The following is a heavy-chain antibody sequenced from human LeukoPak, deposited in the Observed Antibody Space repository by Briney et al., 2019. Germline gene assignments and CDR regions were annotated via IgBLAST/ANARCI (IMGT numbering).Heavy chain of an antibody. J-gene: IGHJ4*02. V-gene: IGHV4-34*01. Sequence: SETLSLTCAVYGGSFSGYYWSWIRQPPGKGLEGIGEINHSGSTNYNPSLKSRVTISVDTSKNQFSLKLSSVTAADTAVYYCARGPSSRIVGATANDYWGQGTLVTVSS. CDR3: ARGPSSRIVGATANDY. D-gene: IGHD1-26*01. CDR2: INHSGST. CDR1: GGSFSGYY.